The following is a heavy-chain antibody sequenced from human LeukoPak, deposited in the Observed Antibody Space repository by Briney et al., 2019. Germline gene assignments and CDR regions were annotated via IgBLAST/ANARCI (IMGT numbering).Heavy chain of an antibody. CDR3: VKAGVEDDWYFDL. CDR1: GFIFSTYA. D-gene: IGHD3-3*01. V-gene: IGHV3-64D*06. Sequence: GGSLRLSCSASGFIFSTYAMHWVRQAPGKGLEYVSAISNNGYITYCADSVKGRFTISRDNSKKTLFLQMSSLRAEDTAVYFCVKAGVEDDWYFDLWGRGTLVTVSS. J-gene: IGHJ2*01. CDR2: ISNNGYIT.